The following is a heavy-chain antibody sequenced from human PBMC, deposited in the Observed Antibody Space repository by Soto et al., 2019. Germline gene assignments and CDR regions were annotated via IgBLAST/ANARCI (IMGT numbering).Heavy chain of an antibody. D-gene: IGHD6-19*01. CDR3: AKALVGSCSGTRCYPFDY. J-gene: IGHJ4*02. CDR2: ISAYNGNT. V-gene: IGHV1-18*01. Sequence: ASVKVSCKASGYTFTSYGISWVRQAPGQGLEWMGWISAYNGNTNYAQKLQGRVTMTTDTSTSTAYMELRSLRADDTAVYYCAKALVGSCSGTRCYPFDYWGQGTLVTVSS. CDR1: GYTFTSYG.